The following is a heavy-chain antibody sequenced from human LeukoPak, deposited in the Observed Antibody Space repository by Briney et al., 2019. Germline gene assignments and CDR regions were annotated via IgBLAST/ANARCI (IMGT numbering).Heavy chain of an antibody. D-gene: IGHD1-1*01. Sequence: SETLSLTCAVYGGSFSGYYWSWIRQPPGKGLEWIGEINHSGSTNYNPSLKSRVTISVDTSKNQFSLKLSSVTAADTAVYYCARQTELGETGFDYWGQGTLVTVSS. J-gene: IGHJ4*02. V-gene: IGHV4-34*01. CDR2: INHSGST. CDR3: ARQTELGETGFDY. CDR1: GGSFSGYY.